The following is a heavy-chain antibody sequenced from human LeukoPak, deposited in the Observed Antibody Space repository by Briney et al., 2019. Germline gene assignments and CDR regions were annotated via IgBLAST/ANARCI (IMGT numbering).Heavy chain of an antibody. J-gene: IGHJ4*02. CDR1: GFTFSDYF. Sequence: GRSLRLSCAASGFTFSDYFFSWVRQAPGKGPEWVSYISSRGDIIHYADAAKGRFTISRDNAENSLYLQMNSLRAEDTAVYYCARGIAPFDYWGQGTLVTVSS. CDR3: ARGIAPFDY. V-gene: IGHV3-11*01. CDR2: ISSRGDII. D-gene: IGHD2-15*01.